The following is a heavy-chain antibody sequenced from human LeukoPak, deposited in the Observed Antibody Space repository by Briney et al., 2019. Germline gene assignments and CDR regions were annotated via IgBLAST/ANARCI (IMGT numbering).Heavy chain of an antibody. J-gene: IGHJ4*02. D-gene: IGHD3-22*01. CDR1: GGSISSGGYY. CDR2: IYYSGST. V-gene: IGHV4-31*03. Sequence: SQTLSLTCTVSGGSISSGGYYWSWIRQHPGKGLEWIGYIYYSGSTYYNPSLKSRVTISVDTSKNQFSLKLSSVTAADTAVYYCARVYDSSGLYLDYWGQGTLVTVSS. CDR3: ARVYDSSGLYLDY.